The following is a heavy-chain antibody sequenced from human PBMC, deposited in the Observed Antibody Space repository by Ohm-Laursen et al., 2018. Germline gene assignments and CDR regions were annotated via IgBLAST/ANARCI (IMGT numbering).Heavy chain of an antibody. CDR3: ARMETDYYYGMDV. J-gene: IGHJ6*02. CDR1: GFSLSNARMG. V-gene: IGHV2-26*01. Sequence: ATQTPTLTCTFSGFSLSNARMGVSWIRQPPGKALEWLAHIFSNDEKSYSTSLKSRLTISKDTSKSQVVLTMTNMDPVDTATYYCARMETDYYYGMDVWGQGTTVTVSS. CDR2: IFSNDEK.